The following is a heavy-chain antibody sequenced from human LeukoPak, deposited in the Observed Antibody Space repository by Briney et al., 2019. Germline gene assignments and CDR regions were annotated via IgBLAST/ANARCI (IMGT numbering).Heavy chain of an antibody. V-gene: IGHV3-43D*03. CDR1: GFTFDDYA. D-gene: IGHD3-10*01. CDR3: AKDAIPRYEYGSGNPNWFDP. Sequence: GGSLRLSCAASGFTFDDYAMHWVRQAPGKGLEWVSLISWDGGSTYYADSVKGRFTISRDNSKNSLYLQINSLRAEDTALYYCAKDAIPRYEYGSGNPNWFDPWGQGTLVTVSS. CDR2: ISWDGGST. J-gene: IGHJ5*02.